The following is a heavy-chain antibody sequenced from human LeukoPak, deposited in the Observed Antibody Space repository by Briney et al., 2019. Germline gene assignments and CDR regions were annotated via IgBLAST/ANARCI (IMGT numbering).Heavy chain of an antibody. V-gene: IGHV1-18*01. CDR2: ISAYNGNT. CDR3: ARDLSWIVVAGY. Sequence: ASEKVSCKASGYTFTSHGISWVRQAPGQGLEWMGWISAYNGNTNYAQKFQGRVTMTTDTSTSTAYMELRSLRSDDTAVYYCARDLSWIVVAGYWGQGTLVTVSS. CDR1: GYTFTSHG. D-gene: IGHD6-19*01. J-gene: IGHJ4*02.